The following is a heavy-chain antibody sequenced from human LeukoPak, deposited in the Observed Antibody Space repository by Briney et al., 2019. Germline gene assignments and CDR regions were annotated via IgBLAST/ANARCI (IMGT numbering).Heavy chain of an antibody. V-gene: IGHV4-59*08. CDR1: GGSISSYY. J-gene: IGHJ5*02. CDR3: ARQDYYGSGSYYNWFDP. Sequence: SGTLSLTCTVSGGSISSYYWSWIRQPPGKGLEWIGYIYYSGSTNYNPSLKSRVTISVDTSKNQFSLKLSSVTAADTAVYYCARQDYYGSGSYYNWFDPWGQGTLVTVSS. D-gene: IGHD3-10*01. CDR2: IYYSGST.